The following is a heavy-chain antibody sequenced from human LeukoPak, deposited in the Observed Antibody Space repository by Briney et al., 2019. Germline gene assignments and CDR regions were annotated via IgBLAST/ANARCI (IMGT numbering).Heavy chain of an antibody. CDR2: TRNKANSYTT. CDR3: ARVRRYYDSSGPIDY. D-gene: IGHD3-22*01. Sequence: GGSLRLSCAASGFTFSDHYMDWVRQAPGKGLEWVGRTRNKANSYTTEYAASVKGRFTISRDDSKNSLYLQMNSLRAEDTAVYYSARVRRYYDSSGPIDYWGQGTLVTVSS. J-gene: IGHJ4*02. V-gene: IGHV3-72*01. CDR1: GFTFSDHY.